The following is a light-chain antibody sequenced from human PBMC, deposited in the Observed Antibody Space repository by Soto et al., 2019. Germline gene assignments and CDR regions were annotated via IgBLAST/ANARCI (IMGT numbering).Light chain of an antibody. Sequence: DIRLTQSPSTLSASVGETVTITCRASQSITKWLAWYQQKPGKGPNLLLYKASTLVSGVPARFSGGGSGTEFTLNITRLQPDDFATYYCQQYNSYSRTFGQGTKVQVK. J-gene: IGKJ1*01. CDR3: QQYNSYSRT. V-gene: IGKV1-5*03. CDR1: QSITKW. CDR2: KAS.